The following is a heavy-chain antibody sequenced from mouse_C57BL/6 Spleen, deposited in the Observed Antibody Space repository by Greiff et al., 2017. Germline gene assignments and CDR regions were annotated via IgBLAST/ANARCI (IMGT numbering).Heavy chain of an antibody. J-gene: IGHJ3*01. CDR3: ASSTVVDGFAD. D-gene: IGHD1-1*01. Sequence: VQLQQSGAELVKPGASVKLSCTASGFNIKDYYMHWVKQRTEQGLEWIGRIDPADGEPKYAPKFQGKATITADTSSNTAYLQLSSLTSEDTAVYYCASSTVVDGFADWGQGTLVTVSA. V-gene: IGHV14-2*01. CDR1: GFNIKDYY. CDR2: IDPADGEP.